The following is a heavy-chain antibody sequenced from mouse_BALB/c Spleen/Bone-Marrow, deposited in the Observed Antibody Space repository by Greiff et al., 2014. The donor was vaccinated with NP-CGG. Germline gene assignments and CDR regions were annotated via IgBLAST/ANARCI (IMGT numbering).Heavy chain of an antibody. J-gene: IGHJ4*01. CDR2: IWADGST. Sequence: VQLQESGPGLVAPSQRLSITCTVSGFSLTNYGVHWVRQPPGKGLEWLGVIWADGSTNYNSALMSRLSISKDNSKSQVFFKMNSLQTDDTAMYYCARITTATGAMDYWGQGTSVTVSS. V-gene: IGHV2-9*02. CDR1: GFSLTNYG. CDR3: ARITTATGAMDY. D-gene: IGHD1-2*01.